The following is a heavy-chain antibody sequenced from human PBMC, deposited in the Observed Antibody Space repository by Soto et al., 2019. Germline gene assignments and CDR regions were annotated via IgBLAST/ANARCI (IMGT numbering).Heavy chain of an antibody. Sequence: GGSLRLSCAASGFTFSSYAMSWVRQAPGKGLEWVSAISGSGGSTYYADSVKGRFTISRDNSKNTLYLQMNSLRAEDTAVYYCAKDTLTGYPVEPPGHYGMDVWGQGTTVTVSS. J-gene: IGHJ6*02. CDR2: ISGSGGST. V-gene: IGHV3-23*01. CDR1: GFTFSSYA. CDR3: AKDTLTGYPVEPPGHYGMDV. D-gene: IGHD3-9*01.